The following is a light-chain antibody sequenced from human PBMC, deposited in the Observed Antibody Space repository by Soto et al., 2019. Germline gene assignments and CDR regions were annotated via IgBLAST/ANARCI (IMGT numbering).Light chain of an antibody. V-gene: IGKV3-20*01. J-gene: IGKJ2*01. CDR3: QQDGGSPYT. CDR1: QSVRSNY. CDR2: GAS. Sequence: EMVLTQSPGTLSLSPGERATLSCRASQSVRSNYLAWYQQKPGQAPRLLIYGASSRATGIPDRFSGTGSGTDFTLTISRLEPEDFAVYYCQQDGGSPYTFGQGTKLEIK.